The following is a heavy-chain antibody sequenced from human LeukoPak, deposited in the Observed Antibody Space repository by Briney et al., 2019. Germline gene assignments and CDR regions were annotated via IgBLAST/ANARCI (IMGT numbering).Heavy chain of an antibody. J-gene: IGHJ4*02. CDR2: IYYSGST. V-gene: IGHV4-39*01. CDR3: ARFYDYVWGTSPPYFDY. Sequence: SETLSLTCTVSGGSISSSSYYWGWIRQPPGKGLEWIGSIYYSGSTYYNPSLKSRVTISVDTSKNQFSLKLSSVTAADTAVYYCARFYDYVWGTSPPYFDYWGQGILVTVSS. CDR1: GGSISSSSYY. D-gene: IGHD3-16*01.